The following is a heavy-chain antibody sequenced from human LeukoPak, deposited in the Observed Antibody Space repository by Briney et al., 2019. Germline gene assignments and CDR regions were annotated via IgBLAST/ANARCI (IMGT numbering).Heavy chain of an antibody. CDR1: GFTFSSYP. CDR3: ARGGKGYCSTTNCLPYYLDY. V-gene: IGHV3-48*01. CDR2: ISSSSSNI. J-gene: IGHJ4*02. Sequence: GGSLRLSCAASGFTFSSYPMSWVRQAPGEGLEWLAYISSSSSNIYYADSVRGRFTISRDNAKNSLYLQMNSLRAEDTAVYYCARGGKGYCSTTNCLPYYLDYWGQGTLVTVSS. D-gene: IGHD2-2*01.